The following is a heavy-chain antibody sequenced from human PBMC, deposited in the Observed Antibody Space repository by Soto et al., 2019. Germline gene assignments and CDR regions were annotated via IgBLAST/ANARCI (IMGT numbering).Heavy chain of an antibody. D-gene: IGHD1-26*01. J-gene: IGHJ4*02. CDR3: ARVSPSGIYFMARFDY. CDR1: GYSFTSYA. V-gene: IGHV1-18*04. Sequence: ASVKVSCKASGYSFTSYAIIWVRQAPGQGLEWMGWISTYNGNTNYAQKLQGRLTMNTDTSTTTAYMELRSLRSDDTAVYYCARVSPSGIYFMARFDYWGQGTLVTVSS. CDR2: ISTYNGNT.